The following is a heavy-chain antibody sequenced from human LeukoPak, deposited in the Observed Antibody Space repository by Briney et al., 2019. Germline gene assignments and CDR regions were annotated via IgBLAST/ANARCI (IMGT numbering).Heavy chain of an antibody. Sequence: GASVKVSCKASGYIFTGYYLHWVRQAPGQGLEWMGWINPNTGGTNNAQKFQGRVTMTRDTSISTAYMEVTRLESDDTAVYYCARDGDDFWSGPRGYWGQGTLVSVSS. CDR1: GYIFTGYY. CDR2: INPNTGGT. D-gene: IGHD3-3*01. CDR3: ARDGDDFWSGPRGY. V-gene: IGHV1-2*02. J-gene: IGHJ4*02.